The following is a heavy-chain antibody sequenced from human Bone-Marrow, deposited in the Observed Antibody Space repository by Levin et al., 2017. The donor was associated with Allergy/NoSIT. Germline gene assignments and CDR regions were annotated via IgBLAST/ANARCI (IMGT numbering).Heavy chain of an antibody. CDR2: ISYDGSNK. CDR1: GYTFSNYA. D-gene: IGHD3-10*01. J-gene: IGHJ6*02. Sequence: GESLKISCAASGYTFSNYAMHWVRQAPGKGLEWVAVISYDGSNKYYADSVKGRFTMSRDNSKNTMYLEMNSLRAEDTAVYYCARSYGSGSYSSYYGMDVWGQGTTVSVSS. CDR3: ARSYGSGSYSSYYGMDV. V-gene: IGHV3-30-3*01.